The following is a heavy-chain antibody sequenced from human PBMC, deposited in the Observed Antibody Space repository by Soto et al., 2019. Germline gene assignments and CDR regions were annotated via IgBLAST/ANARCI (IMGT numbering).Heavy chain of an antibody. V-gene: IGHV3-74*01. CDR3: ARFNSYGTDGFDY. CDR2: INSDGSST. CDR1: GFTFSSYW. D-gene: IGHD5-18*01. J-gene: IGHJ4*02. Sequence: GGSLRLSCAASGFTFSSYWMHWVRQAPGKGLVWVSRINSDGSSTSYADSVKGRFTISRDNSKNTLYLQMNSLRAEDTAVYYCARFNSYGTDGFDYWGQGTLVTVSS.